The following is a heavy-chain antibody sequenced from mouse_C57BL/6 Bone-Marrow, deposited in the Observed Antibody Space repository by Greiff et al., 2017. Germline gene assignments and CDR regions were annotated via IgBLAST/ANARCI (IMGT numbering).Heavy chain of an antibody. CDR2: IDPETGGT. CDR1: GYTFTDYE. J-gene: IGHJ3*01. Sequence: QVQLKESGAELVRPGASVTLSCKASGYTFTDYEMHWVKQTPVHGLEWIGAIDPETGGTAYNQKFKGKAILTADTSSSTAYMELRSLTSEDSAVYYCTDWDVWFAYWGQGTLVTVSA. CDR3: TDWDVWFAY. V-gene: IGHV1-15*01. D-gene: IGHD4-1*01.